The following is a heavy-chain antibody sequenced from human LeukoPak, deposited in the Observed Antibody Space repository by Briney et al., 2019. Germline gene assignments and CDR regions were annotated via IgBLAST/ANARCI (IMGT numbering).Heavy chain of an antibody. J-gene: IGHJ4*02. CDR3: ARGRSGYDSDY. CDR1: GGSISSYY. D-gene: IGHD5-12*01. Sequence: SETPSLTCTVSGGSISSYYWSWIRQPPGKGLEWIGYIYYSGSTNYNPSLKSRVTISVDTSKNQFSLKLSSVTAADTAVYYCARGRSGYDSDYWGQGTLVTVSS. V-gene: IGHV4-59*01. CDR2: IYYSGST.